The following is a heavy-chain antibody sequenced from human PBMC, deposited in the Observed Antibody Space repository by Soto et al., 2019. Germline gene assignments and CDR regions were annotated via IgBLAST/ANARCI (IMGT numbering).Heavy chain of an antibody. CDR3: SREASSWGFAFDL. CDR2: IFGSGAPT. Sequence: EVQLLESGGGLVQPGGSLRLSCAASGFTFSHYAMSWVRQAPGKGLQWVSTIFGSGAPTHYADSVKGRFGISRDNSNNMLFLEINSLKGEDTAVYYCSREASSWGFAFDLWGQGTRVALSS. CDR1: GFTFSHYA. V-gene: IGHV3-23*01. J-gene: IGHJ3*01. D-gene: IGHD3-16*01.